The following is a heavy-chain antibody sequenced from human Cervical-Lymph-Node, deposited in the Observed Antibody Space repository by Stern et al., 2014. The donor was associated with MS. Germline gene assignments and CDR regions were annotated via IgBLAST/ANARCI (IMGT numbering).Heavy chain of an antibody. D-gene: IGHD3-10*01. J-gene: IGHJ5*02. CDR3: ARDLITVVEGGRWFDP. V-gene: IGHV1-69*01. CDR1: GGTFSNLA. CDR2: IIPLFGTA. Sequence: QVQLVQSGAEVKKPGSSVKVSCKASGGTFSNLAIRWVRQAPGKGLEWMGGIIPLFGTANYAKKFQGRVTITADGATSTAYMELRSLRSEDTAVYYCARDLITVVEGGRWFDPWGQGTLVTVSS.